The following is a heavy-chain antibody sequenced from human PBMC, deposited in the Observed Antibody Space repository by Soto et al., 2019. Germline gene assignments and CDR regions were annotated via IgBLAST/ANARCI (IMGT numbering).Heavy chain of an antibody. Sequence: ETLSLTCTDSGGSVSSGSYYWSWIRQRAVTGLEWIGYIYYSGSTNYNPSLKSRVTISVDTSKNQFSLKLSSVTAADTAVYHRPRDLLVGDPYYYYSGMDVWGQGTTPTDSS. J-gene: IGHJ6*02. V-gene: IGHV4-61*10. CDR1: GGSVSSGSYY. CDR3: PRDLLVGDPYYYYSGMDV. D-gene: IGHD1-26*01. CDR2: IYYSGST.